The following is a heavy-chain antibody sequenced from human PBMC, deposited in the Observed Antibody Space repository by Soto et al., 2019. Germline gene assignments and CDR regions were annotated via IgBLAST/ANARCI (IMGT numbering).Heavy chain of an antibody. V-gene: IGHV1-18*01. D-gene: IGHD6-19*01. CDR2: ISAYNGNT. CDR3: ARDRGVAPPVAGNTHYYYYMVV. J-gene: IGHJ6*03. CDR1: GYSFTNYG. Sequence: QDQLVQSGVEVKKPGASVKVSCKASGYSFTNYGITWVRQAPGQGFEWMGWISAYNGNTNYAQKFQGRVTLTTDASTSTAYLELRSLRSDDTAVYYCARDRGVAPPVAGNTHYYYYMVVWGKGTTVTVSS.